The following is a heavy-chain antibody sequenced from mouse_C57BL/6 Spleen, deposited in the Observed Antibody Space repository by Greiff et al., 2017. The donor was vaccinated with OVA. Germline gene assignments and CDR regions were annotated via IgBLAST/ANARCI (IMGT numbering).Heavy chain of an antibody. V-gene: IGHV1-5*01. J-gene: IGHJ3*01. CDR1: GYTFTSYW. Sequence: EVQLQQSGTVLARPGASVKMSCKTSGYTFTSYWMHWVKQRPGQGLEWIGAIYPGNSDTSYNQKFKGKATLTAVTSASTAYMELSSLTNEDSAVDDCTRLALRAVAYWGQGTLVTVSA. CDR3: TRLALRAVAY. D-gene: IGHD1-2*01. CDR2: IYPGNSDT.